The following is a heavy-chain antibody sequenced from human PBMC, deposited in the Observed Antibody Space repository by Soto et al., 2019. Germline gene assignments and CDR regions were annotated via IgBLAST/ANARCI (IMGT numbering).Heavy chain of an antibody. D-gene: IGHD3-9*01. J-gene: IGHJ6*02. CDR1: GGSISSSSYY. V-gene: IGHV4-39*01. Sequence: PSETLSLTCTVSGGSISSSSYYWGWIRQPPGKGLEWIGSIYYSGSTYYNPSLKNRVTISVDTSKNQFSLKLSSVTAADTAVYYCTRYFDWLAGYYYGMDVWGQGTTVTVSS. CDR2: IYYSGST. CDR3: TRYFDWLAGYYYGMDV.